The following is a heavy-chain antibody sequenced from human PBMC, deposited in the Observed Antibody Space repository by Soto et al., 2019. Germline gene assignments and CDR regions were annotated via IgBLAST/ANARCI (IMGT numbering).Heavy chain of an antibody. J-gene: IGHJ4*02. CDR1: NFSISSGYY. CDR3: ARTHGGSYYSVFNY. CDR2: IYRSGTT. V-gene: IGHV4-38-2*01. Sequence: SETLSLTCVVANFSISSGYYWGWIRPSPGKGLEWIASIYRSGTTSYNPSLKSRVTISVDPSKNQFSLMLTAVTAADTAVYYCARTHGGSYYSVFNYWGRGSLVTVSS. D-gene: IGHD1-26*01.